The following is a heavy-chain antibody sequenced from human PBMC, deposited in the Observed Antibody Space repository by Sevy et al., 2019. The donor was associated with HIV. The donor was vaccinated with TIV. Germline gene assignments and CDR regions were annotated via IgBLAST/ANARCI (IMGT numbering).Heavy chain of an antibody. CDR3: AIDLTTRDWFDP. CDR1: GGSFSGYY. D-gene: IGHD4-17*01. CDR2: INHSGST. J-gene: IGHJ5*02. V-gene: IGHV4-34*01. Sequence: SETLSLTCAVYGGSFSGYYWSWIRQPPGKGLEWIGEINHSGSTNYNPSLKSRVTISVDTSKNQFSLKLSSVTAADTAVYYCAIDLTTRDWFDPWGQGTLVTVSS.